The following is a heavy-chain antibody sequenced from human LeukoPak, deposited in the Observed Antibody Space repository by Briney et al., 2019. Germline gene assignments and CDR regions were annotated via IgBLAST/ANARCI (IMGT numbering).Heavy chain of an antibody. V-gene: IGHV1-18*01. Sequence: ASVKVSCQSSRYTFPSYGISWVRQAPGKELEGMGWISDYNGNTNYGQKLQGRVTMTTDTPKSTAYMELRSLRSDDTAVYYCARAPQFWSGYFAPLGEDCWGQGTLVTVSS. CDR3: ARAPQFWSGYFAPLGEDC. D-gene: IGHD3-3*01. CDR1: RYTFPSYG. J-gene: IGHJ4*02. CDR2: ISDYNGNT.